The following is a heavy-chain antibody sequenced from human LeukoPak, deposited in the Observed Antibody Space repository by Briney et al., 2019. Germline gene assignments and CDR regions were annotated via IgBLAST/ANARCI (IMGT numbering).Heavy chain of an antibody. CDR1: GFTFSNAW. J-gene: IGHJ4*02. CDR3: AGDRARITMIQ. D-gene: IGHD3-22*01. V-gene: IGHV3-15*01. CDR2: IKSKTDGGTT. Sequence: GGFLRLSCAASGFTFSNAWMSWVRQAPGKGLEWVGRIKSKTDGGTTDYAAAVKGRFTISRDNSKNTLYLQMNSLRAEDTAVYYCAGDRARITMIQWGQGTLVTVSS.